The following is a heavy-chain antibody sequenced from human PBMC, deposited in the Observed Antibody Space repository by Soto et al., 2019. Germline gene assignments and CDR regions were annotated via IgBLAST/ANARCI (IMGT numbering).Heavy chain of an antibody. CDR1: GFTFSRYG. CDR2: ISHDGKVK. CDR3: AKEYTQYGSTSIDY. V-gene: IGHV3-30*18. J-gene: IGHJ4*02. Sequence: QVQLVESGGGVVQPGRSLRLSCAASGFTFSRYGMHWVRQAPGKGLEWVTVISHDGKVKYYVDCVKDRFTISRDNSKNTLSRQMNSLRAEDTGVYYCAKEYTQYGSTSIDYWGQGTMVTVSS. D-gene: IGHD1-26*01.